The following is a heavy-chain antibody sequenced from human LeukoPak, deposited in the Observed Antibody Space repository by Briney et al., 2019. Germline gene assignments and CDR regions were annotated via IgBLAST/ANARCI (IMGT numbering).Heavy chain of an antibody. Sequence: PSETLSLTCTVSGYSISSGYYWGWIRQPPGKGLEWIGSIYHSGSTYYNPSLKSRVTISVDTSKNQFSLKLSSVTAADTAVYYCARIGDEYEGPLGYWGQGTLVTVSS. CDR2: IYHSGST. CDR1: GYSISSGYY. V-gene: IGHV4-38-2*02. CDR3: ARIGDEYEGPLGY. J-gene: IGHJ4*02. D-gene: IGHD3-10*01.